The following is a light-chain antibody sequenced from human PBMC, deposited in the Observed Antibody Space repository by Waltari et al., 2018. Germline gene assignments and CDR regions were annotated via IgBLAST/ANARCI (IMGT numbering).Light chain of an antibody. V-gene: IGKV3-15*01. CDR1: RSVNDH. CDR2: GAS. Sequence: EVVMTQSPATLSLSPGETATLPCRASRSVNDHLAWYQQKRGQAPRILIYGASTRASGIPVRFSGLGSGTEFTLTISSLLPEDFAVYYWQQYNNWPPLTFGEGTIVEMK. CDR3: QQYNNWPPLT. J-gene: IGKJ4*01.